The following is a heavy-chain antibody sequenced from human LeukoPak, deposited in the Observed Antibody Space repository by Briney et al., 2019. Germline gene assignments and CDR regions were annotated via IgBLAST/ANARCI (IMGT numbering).Heavy chain of an antibody. Sequence: GASVTVSCKSSGHTLNNHFIHWVRQAPGQGLEWMGMINPRDGSTRTLQRFQGRLTMTRDTSTSTVYMELSSLRSEDTAVYYCAREGGGGIDIEPSFDYWGQGTPVTVSS. CDR3: AREGGGGIDIEPSFDY. D-gene: IGHD2-15*01. CDR2: INPRDGST. J-gene: IGHJ4*02. V-gene: IGHV1-46*02. CDR1: GHTLNNHF.